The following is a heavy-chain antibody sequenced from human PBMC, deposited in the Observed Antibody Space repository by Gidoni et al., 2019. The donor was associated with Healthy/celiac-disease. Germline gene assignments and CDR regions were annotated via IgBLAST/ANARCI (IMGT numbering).Heavy chain of an antibody. Sequence: EVQLVESGGGLVQPGGSRRLSCSAYGFTFSSYAMHWVRQAPGKGLEYVSAISSNGGSTYYADSVKGRFTISRDNSKNTLYLQMSSLRAEDTAVYYCVKDQAMIVYGMDVWGQGTTVTVSS. D-gene: IGHD3-22*01. CDR2: ISSNGGST. CDR3: VKDQAMIVYGMDV. CDR1: GFTFSSYA. J-gene: IGHJ6*02. V-gene: IGHV3-64D*06.